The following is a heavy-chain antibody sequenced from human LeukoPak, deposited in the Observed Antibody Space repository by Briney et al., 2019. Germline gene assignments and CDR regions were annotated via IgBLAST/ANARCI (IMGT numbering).Heavy chain of an antibody. V-gene: IGHV3-74*01. D-gene: IGHD5-24*01. CDR2: INSDGSST. CDR3: ARMGDMALDY. J-gene: IGHJ4*02. CDR1: GLTFSSSW. Sequence: GGSLSLSCAASGLTFSSSWMHWVRQAPGKGLVWVSRINSDGSSTSYADSVKGRFTITRDNAKNTLYLQMNSLRAEDTAVYYCARMGDMALDYWGQGTLVTVSS.